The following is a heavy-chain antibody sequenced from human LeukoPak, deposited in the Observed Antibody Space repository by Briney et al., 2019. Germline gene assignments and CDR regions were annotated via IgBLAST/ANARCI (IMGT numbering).Heavy chain of an antibody. V-gene: IGHV4-59*01. CDR2: IYYSGNT. CDR3: ARVPVGILRFDY. D-gene: IGHD4-17*01. CDR1: GGSISSYY. J-gene: IGHJ4*02. Sequence: PSETLSLTRTVSGGSISSYYWSWIRQPPGKGLEWIGYIYYSGNTNYNPSLKSRVTISVDTSKNQFSLKLSSVTAADTAAYYCARVPVGILRFDYWGQGTLVTVSS.